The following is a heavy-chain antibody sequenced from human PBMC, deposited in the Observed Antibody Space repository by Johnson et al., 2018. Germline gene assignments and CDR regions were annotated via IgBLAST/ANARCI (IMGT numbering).Heavy chain of an antibody. CDR1: GFTFSIYT. CDR2: ISSCRSNI. V-gene: IGHV3-21*04. CDR3: AKNPYYMDV. J-gene: IGHJ6*03. Sequence: EVQLVESGGGLVKPGESLRLSCAASGFTFSIYTMNWVRRAPGKGLEWVSSISSCRSNISYADSVKGRFTISRDNARNSLFLQMKSLRAEDTAVYYCAKNPYYMDVWGKGTTVTVSS.